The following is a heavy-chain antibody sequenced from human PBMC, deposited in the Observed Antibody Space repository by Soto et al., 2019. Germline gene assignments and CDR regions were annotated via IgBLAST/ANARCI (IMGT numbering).Heavy chain of an antibody. Sequence: QVQLVESGGGVVQPGRSLRLSCAASGFTFSSYAMHWVRQAPGNGLEWVAVIWYDGRNKNYADSVKGRFTISSDNSKNSLYLQMNSLRTEDTAVYYCAKARNGSGTYSYFAYWGQGILVSVS. CDR3: AKARNGSGTYSYFAY. J-gene: IGHJ4*02. CDR1: GFTFSSYA. V-gene: IGHV3-30*18. D-gene: IGHD3-10*01. CDR2: IWYDGRNK.